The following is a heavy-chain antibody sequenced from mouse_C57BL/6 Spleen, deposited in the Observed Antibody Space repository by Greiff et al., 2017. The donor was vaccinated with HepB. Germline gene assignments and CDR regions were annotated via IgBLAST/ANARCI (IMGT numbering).Heavy chain of an antibody. J-gene: IGHJ3*01. CDR3: TIDQAWFAY. CDR1: GFNIKDDY. V-gene: IGHV14-4*01. CDR2: IDPENGDT. Sequence: VQLKESGAELVRPGASVKLSCTASGFNIKDDYMHWVKQRPEQGLEWIGWIDPENGDTEYASKFQGKATITADTSSNTAYLQLSSLTSEDTAVYYCTIDQAWFAYWGQGTLVTVSA.